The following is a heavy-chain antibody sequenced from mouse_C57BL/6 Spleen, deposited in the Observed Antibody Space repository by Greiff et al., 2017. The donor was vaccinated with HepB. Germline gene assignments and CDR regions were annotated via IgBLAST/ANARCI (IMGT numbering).Heavy chain of an antibody. CDR3: ARHSYYGSSLYWYLDV. D-gene: IGHD1-1*01. CDR1: GFSLTSYG. CDR2: IWSDGST. V-gene: IGHV2-6-1*01. Sequence: QVQLKESGPGLVAPSQSLSITCTVSGFSLTSYGVHWVRQPPGKGLEWLVVIWSDGSTTYNSALKSRLSISKDNSKSQVFLKMNSLQTDDTAMYYCARHSYYGSSLYWYLDVWGTGTTVTVSS. J-gene: IGHJ1*03.